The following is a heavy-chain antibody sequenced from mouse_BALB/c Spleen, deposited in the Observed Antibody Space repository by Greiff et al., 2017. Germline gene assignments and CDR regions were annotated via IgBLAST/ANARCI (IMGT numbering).Heavy chain of an antibody. V-gene: IGHV1-18*01. CDR3: ARRFHYYGYGFAY. D-gene: IGHD1-2*01. J-gene: IGHJ3*01. CDR2: VNPNNGGT. Sequence: EVQLQQSGPELVKPGASVKISCKASGYTFTDYYMNWVKQSHGKSLEWIGLVNPNNGGTIYNQKFKGKATLTVDKSSSTAYMELRSLTSEDTAVYYCARRFHYYGYGFAYWGQGTLVTVSA. CDR1: GYTFTDYY.